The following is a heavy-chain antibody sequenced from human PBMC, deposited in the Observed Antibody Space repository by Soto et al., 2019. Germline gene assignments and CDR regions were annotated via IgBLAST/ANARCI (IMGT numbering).Heavy chain of an antibody. CDR3: ARDPIAARGYYYYGMDV. CDR1: GYTFTSYY. V-gene: IGHV1-46*01. J-gene: IGHJ6*02. CDR2: INPSGGST. D-gene: IGHD6-6*01. Sequence: GASVKVSCKASGYTFTSYYMHWLRQAPGQGLEWMGIINPSGGSTSYAQKFQGRVTMTRDTSTSTVYMELSSLRSEDTAVYYCARDPIAARGYYYYGMDVWGQGTTVTVSS.